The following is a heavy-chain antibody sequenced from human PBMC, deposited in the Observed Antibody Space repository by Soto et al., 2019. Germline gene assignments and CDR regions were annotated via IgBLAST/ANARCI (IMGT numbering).Heavy chain of an antibody. J-gene: IGHJ6*03. CDR3: ARVGVSDYRYYYYYMDV. CDR1: GGSISSYY. V-gene: IGHV4-59*01. D-gene: IGHD4-17*01. Sequence: SETLSLTCTVSGGSISSYYWSWIRQPPGKGLEWIGYIYYSGSTNYNPSLKSRVTISVDTSKNQFSLKLSSVTAADTAVYYCARVGVSDYRYYYYYMDVWGKGTTVTVSS. CDR2: IYYSGST.